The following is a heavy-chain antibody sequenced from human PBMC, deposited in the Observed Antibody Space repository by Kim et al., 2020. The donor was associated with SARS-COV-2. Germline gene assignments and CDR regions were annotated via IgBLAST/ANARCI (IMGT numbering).Heavy chain of an antibody. CDR2: IIPIFGTA. CDR3: ARGRNRKYQLLSHFDY. Sequence: SVKVSCKASGGTFSSYAISWVRQAPGQGLEWMGGIIPIFGTANYAQKFQGRVTITADESTSTAYMELSSLRSEDTAVYYCARGRNRKYQLLSHFDYWGQGTLVTVSS. D-gene: IGHD2-2*01. V-gene: IGHV1-69*13. J-gene: IGHJ4*02. CDR1: GGTFSSYA.